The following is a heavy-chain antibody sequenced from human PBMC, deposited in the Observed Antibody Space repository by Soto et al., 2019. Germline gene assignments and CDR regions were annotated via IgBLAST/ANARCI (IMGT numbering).Heavy chain of an antibody. Sequence: PSEILSLTCSVTGASVSSHSWSWIRQSPGKGLEWIGYIHYSGGTNYTPSLRSRVTISVETSKNQLSLNLTSLTAADTAVYYCARGGTSGSAVYNWFDPWGQGTLFTVSS. CDR2: IHYSGGT. V-gene: IGHV4-59*02. CDR3: ARGGTSGSAVYNWFDP. CDR1: GASVSSHS. D-gene: IGHD3-10*01. J-gene: IGHJ5*02.